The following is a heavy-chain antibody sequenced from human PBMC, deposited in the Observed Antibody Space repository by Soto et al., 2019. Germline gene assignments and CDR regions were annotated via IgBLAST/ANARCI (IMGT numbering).Heavy chain of an antibody. V-gene: IGHV4-4*08. Sequence: QVQLQESGSGLVRPSETLSLTCTVSGGSISNSYWSWIRQPPGPGLERIGYIYSSGSTNDNPSLKGRVTITLATSKHHFSLKLSSLIDAATAVCSWAGESPPFYYGSGPRDVWGQGTTVTVSS. CDR1: GGSISNSY. D-gene: IGHD3-10*01. CDR3: AGESPPFYYGSGPRDV. CDR2: IYSSGST. J-gene: IGHJ6*02.